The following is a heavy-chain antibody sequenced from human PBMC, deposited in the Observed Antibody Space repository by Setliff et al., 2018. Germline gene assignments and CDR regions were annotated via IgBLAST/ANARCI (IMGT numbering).Heavy chain of an antibody. CDR2: ISPYNSNT. V-gene: IGHV1-18*01. J-gene: IGHJ4*02. Sequence: AASVKVSCKASGYTFATYGISWVRQAPGQGLEWMGWISPYNSNTNYAQNFQGRVTMTTDTSTSTAYMELRSLRSDDTAMYYCARGLSTTVMTRSWYYFDYWGQGTLVTVSS. CDR3: ARGLSTTVMTRSWYYFDY. CDR1: GYTFATYG. D-gene: IGHD4-17*01.